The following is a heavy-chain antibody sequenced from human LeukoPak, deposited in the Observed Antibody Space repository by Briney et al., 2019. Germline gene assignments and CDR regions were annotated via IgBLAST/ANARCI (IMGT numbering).Heavy chain of an antibody. CDR2: IYYSGST. J-gene: IGHJ3*02. D-gene: IGHD2-2*01. CDR1: GGSISSSSYY. Sequence: KPSETLSLTCTVSGGSISSSSYYWGWIRQPPGKGLEWIGSIYYSGSTYYNPSLKSRVTISVDTSKNQFSLKLSSVTAADTAVYYCARVVENALVPVGFDAFDIWGQGTMVTVSS. CDR3: ARVVENALVPVGFDAFDI. V-gene: IGHV4-39*01.